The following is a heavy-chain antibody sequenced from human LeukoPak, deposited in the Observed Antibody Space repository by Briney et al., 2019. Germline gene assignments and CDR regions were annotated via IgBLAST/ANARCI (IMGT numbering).Heavy chain of an antibody. J-gene: IGHJ6*03. CDR2: ISAYNGNT. CDR1: GYTFTSYG. Sequence: ASVTVSCKASGYTFTSYGISWVRQAPGQGLEWMGWISAYNGNTNYAQKLQGRVTMTTDTSTSTAYMELRSLRSDDTAVYYYARAEQQPYYYYYYMDVWGKGTTVTVSS. V-gene: IGHV1-18*01. CDR3: ARAEQQPYYYYYYMDV. D-gene: IGHD6-13*01.